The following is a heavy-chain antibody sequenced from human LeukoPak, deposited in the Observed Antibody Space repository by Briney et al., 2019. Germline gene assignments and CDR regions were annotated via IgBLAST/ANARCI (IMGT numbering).Heavy chain of an antibody. CDR2: ISSSGSTV. J-gene: IGHJ4*02. CDR3: GRGHWGLDY. D-gene: IGHD7-27*01. V-gene: IGHV3-48*03. CDR1: GFTFSSYE. Sequence: GGSLRLSCAASGFTFSSYEMNWVRQAPGKGLEWVSYISSSGSTVYYADSVKGRFTISRDNAKSSLYLEMNSLRAEDTAVYYCGRGHWGLDYWGQGTLVTVSS.